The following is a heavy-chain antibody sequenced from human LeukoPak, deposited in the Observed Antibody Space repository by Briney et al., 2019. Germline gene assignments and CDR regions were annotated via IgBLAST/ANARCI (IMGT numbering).Heavy chain of an antibody. CDR1: EFTFTSYE. CDR2: SRNRAKSYTT. V-gene: IGHV3-72*01. J-gene: IGHJ4*02. CDR3: SRDATGDH. Sequence: GGSLRLSCAASEFTFTSYELNWVRQAPGKGLEWVGRSRNRAKSYTTDYAASVKGRFTISRDDSKSTLYLQMNSLETEDTAVYYCSRDATGDHWGQGTLVSVSS.